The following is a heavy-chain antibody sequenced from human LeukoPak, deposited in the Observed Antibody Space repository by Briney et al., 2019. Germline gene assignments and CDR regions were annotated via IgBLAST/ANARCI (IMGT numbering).Heavy chain of an antibody. CDR2: IHSDGSST. CDR1: GFTFSSTW. D-gene: IGHD3-10*01. CDR3: ARVGLYYYGSGSYSLDYYMDV. Sequence: PGGSLRLSCAASGFTFSSTWMHWFRQAPGKGPVWVSRIHSDGSSTIYADSVKGRFTISRDNAKNSLYLQMNSLRAEDTAVYYCARVGLYYYGSGSYSLDYYMDVWGKGTTVTVSS. V-gene: IGHV3-74*01. J-gene: IGHJ6*03.